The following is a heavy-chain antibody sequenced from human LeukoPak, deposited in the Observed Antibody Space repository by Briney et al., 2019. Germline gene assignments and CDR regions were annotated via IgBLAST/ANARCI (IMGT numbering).Heavy chain of an antibody. D-gene: IGHD2-15*01. J-gene: IGHJ3*02. V-gene: IGHV5-51*01. CDR3: ARQGYCSGGSCPPDDAFDI. CDR2: IYPGDSDS. Sequence: GESLKISCKGPGYSFTTYWIGWVRQMPGKGLECMGIIYPGDSDSTYSPSFQGQVTISADKSINTAYLQWSSLKASDTAMYFCARQGYCSGGSCPPDDAFDIWGQGTMVTVSS. CDR1: GYSFTTYW.